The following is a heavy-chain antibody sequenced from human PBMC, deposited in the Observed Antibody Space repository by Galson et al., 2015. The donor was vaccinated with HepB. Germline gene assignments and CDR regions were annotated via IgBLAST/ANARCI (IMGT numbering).Heavy chain of an antibody. CDR2: IRAKAYGGTP. J-gene: IGHJ4*02. Sequence: SLRLSCAGSGFTFGGYSMSWFRQAPGEGLEWVGFIRAKAYGGTPMYAASVRGRFTFSRDDSNSIVYLQMHSLKTEDTAVYYCARGSYQFEYWGQGILVTVSS. D-gene: IGHD1-26*01. CDR3: ARGSYQFEY. CDR1: GFTFGGYS. V-gene: IGHV3-49*03.